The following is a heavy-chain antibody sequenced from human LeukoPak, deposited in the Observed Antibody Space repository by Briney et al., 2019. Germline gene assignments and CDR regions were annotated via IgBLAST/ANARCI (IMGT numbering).Heavy chain of an antibody. Sequence: GGSLRLSCAASGFTFSSYAMSWVRQAPGKGLEWVSAINGGGGSTYYADSVKGRFTISRDNSKSTLYLQMNSLRAEDTAVYYCAKDRGVVVVPAAMVWGQGTLVTVSS. CDR3: AKDRGVVVVPAAMV. V-gene: IGHV3-23*01. D-gene: IGHD2-2*01. CDR2: INGGGGST. J-gene: IGHJ4*02. CDR1: GFTFSSYA.